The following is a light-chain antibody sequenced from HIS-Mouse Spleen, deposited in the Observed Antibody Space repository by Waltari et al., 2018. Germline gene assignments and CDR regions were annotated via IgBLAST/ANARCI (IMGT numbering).Light chain of an antibody. Sequence: SYELTQPPSVSVSPGQTARITCSGDALPKNYAYWYQQKSGQAPVLVIYEDSKRPSGIPERFSGSSSGTMATLTISGAQVEDEADYYCYSTDSSCNHRVFGGGTKLTVL. CDR2: EDS. CDR1: ALPKNY. V-gene: IGLV3-10*01. J-gene: IGLJ2*01. CDR3: YSTDSSCNHRV.